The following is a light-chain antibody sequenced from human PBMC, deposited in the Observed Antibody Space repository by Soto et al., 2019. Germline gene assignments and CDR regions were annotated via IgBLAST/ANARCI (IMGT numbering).Light chain of an antibody. Sequence: EIVLTQSPGTLSLSPGERATLSCRASQTVSSSYLAWYQKTPGQAPRLLIYAVSSRATGIPDRFSGSGSGTDFTLTISRLEPEDFAVYYCQQYRSSPRTFGQGTKVEIK. CDR2: AVS. CDR1: QTVSSSY. V-gene: IGKV3-20*01. CDR3: QQYRSSPRT. J-gene: IGKJ1*01.